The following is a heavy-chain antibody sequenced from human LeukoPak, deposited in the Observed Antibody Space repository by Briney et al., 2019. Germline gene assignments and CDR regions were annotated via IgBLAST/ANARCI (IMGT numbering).Heavy chain of an antibody. D-gene: IGHD5-18*01. V-gene: IGHV4-34*01. CDR2: INHSGST. CDR3: ARLRAGYSYGLANNDY. J-gene: IGHJ4*02. CDR1: GGSFSGYY. Sequence: PSETLSLTCAVYGGSFSGYYRSWIRQPPGKGLEWIGEINHSGSTNYNPSLKSRVTISVDTSKNQFSLKLSSVTAADTAVYYCARLRAGYSYGLANNDYWGQGTLVTVSS.